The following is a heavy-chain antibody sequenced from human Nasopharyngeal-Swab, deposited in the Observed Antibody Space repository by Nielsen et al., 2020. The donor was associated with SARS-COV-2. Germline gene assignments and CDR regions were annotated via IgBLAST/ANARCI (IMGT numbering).Heavy chain of an antibody. D-gene: IGHD3-10*01. Sequence: SETLSLTCAVYGGSFSGYYWSWIRQPPGKGLEWIGEINHSGSATYNASLKSRVTISVDTSKNQFSLKLTSVTAADTAVYSCALRGGAVANRYWGQGTLVSVSS. CDR3: ALRGGAVANRY. J-gene: IGHJ4*02. V-gene: IGHV4-34*01. CDR1: GGSFSGYY. CDR2: INHSGSA.